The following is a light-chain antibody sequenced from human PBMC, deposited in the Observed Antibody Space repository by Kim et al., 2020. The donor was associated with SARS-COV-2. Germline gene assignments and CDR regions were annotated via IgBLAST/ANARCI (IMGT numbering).Light chain of an antibody. V-gene: IGKV3-11*01. CDR2: DAS. CDR3: QQRSIWPPGS. Sequence: LSPGESATLSCRASQSVDISLAWYQQKPGQAPRLLIYDASNRATGIPARFSGSGSGTDFTLTISSLEPEDFAVYYCQQRSIWPPGSFGQGTKLEI. CDR1: QSVDIS. J-gene: IGKJ2*04.